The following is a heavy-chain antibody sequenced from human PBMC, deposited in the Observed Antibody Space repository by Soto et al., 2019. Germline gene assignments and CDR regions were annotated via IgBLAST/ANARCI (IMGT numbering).Heavy chain of an antibody. V-gene: IGHV4-59*01. CDR1: GGSISSYY. D-gene: IGHD6-6*01. CDR3: ARVEYSSSSDYFDY. CDR2: IYYSGST. J-gene: IGHJ4*02. Sequence: SETLSLTCTVSGGSISSYYWSWIRQPPGKGLEWIGYIYYSGSTNYNPSLKSRVTISVDTSKNQFSLKLSSVTAADTAVYYCARVEYSSSSDYFDYWGQGTLVTVSS.